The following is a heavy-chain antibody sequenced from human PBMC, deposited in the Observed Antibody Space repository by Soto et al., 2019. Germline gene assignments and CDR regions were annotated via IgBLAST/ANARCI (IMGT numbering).Heavy chain of an antibody. CDR3: ATGIYYDILTGYYKPQYFDY. CDR1: GYTLTELS. J-gene: IGHJ4*02. D-gene: IGHD3-9*01. V-gene: IGHV1-24*01. CDR2: FDPEDGET. Sequence: ASVKVSCKVSGYTLTELSMHWVRQAPGKGLEWMGGFDPEDGETIYAQKFQGRVTMTEDTSTDTANMELSSLRSEDTAVYYCATGIYYDILTGYYKPQYFDYWGQGTLVTVSS.